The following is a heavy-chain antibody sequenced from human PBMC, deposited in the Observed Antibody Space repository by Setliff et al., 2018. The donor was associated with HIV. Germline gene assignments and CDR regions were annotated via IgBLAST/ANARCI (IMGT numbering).Heavy chain of an antibody. CDR2: VTGNGART. V-gene: IGHV3-23*01. Sequence: GSLRLSCAASGFTFSNYVMTWVRQAPGKGLEWVSSVTGNGARTFYADSVKGRFTISRDTSKNTMYLQMSSLRAEDTAVYYCARDPILGGPDFFDYWGQGALVTVSS. CDR3: ARDPILGGPDFFDY. CDR1: GFTFSNYV. D-gene: IGHD1-26*01. J-gene: IGHJ4*02.